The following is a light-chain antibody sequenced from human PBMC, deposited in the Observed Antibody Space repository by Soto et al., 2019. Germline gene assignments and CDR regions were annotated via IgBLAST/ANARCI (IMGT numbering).Light chain of an antibody. V-gene: IGLV1-40*01. CDR1: SSNIGAGYD. J-gene: IGLJ2*01. CDR2: GNS. CDR3: QSYDSSLSGFVV. Sequence: QSVLTQPPSVSGAPGQRVTISCTGSSSNIGAGYDVHWYQQLPGTAPKLLIYGNSHRPSGVPDRFSGSKSGTSASLAITGLQAEDEADYYCQSYDSSLSGFVVFGGETKLTVL.